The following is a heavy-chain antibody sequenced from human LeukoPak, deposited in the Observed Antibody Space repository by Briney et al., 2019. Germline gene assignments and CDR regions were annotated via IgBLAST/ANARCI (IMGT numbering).Heavy chain of an antibody. CDR2: ISSSGSTI. D-gene: IGHD4-17*01. CDR3: ARKGYGDYYYYYYMDV. CDR1: GFTFSSYE. V-gene: IGHV3-48*03. J-gene: IGHJ6*03. Sequence: GGSLRLSCVASGFTFSSYEMNWVRQAPGKGLEWLSYISSSGSTIYYADSVKGRFTISRDNAKNSLYLQMNSLRAEDTAVYYCARKGYGDYYYYYYMDVWGKGTTVTVSS.